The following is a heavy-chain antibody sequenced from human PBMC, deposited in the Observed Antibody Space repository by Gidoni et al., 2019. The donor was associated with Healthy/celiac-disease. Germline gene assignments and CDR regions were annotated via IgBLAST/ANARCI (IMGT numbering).Heavy chain of an antibody. CDR3: ARNYSRSDLNDY. J-gene: IGHJ4*02. CDR2: MNPNSGNT. CDR1: GYTFTSYD. D-gene: IGHD1-7*01. Sequence: QVQLVQSGAVVKKPGASVKVSCKASGYTFTSYDINWVRQATGPGREWMGWMNPNSGNTGYAQKFQGRVTMTRNTSISTAYMELSSLKSEDTAVYYCARNYSRSDLNDYWGQGTLVTVSS. V-gene: IGHV1-8*02.